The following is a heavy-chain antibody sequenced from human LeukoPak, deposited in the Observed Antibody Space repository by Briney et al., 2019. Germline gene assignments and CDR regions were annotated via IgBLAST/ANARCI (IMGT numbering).Heavy chain of an antibody. J-gene: IGHJ4*02. CDR3: ARRQGSSSYIAN. CDR2: IFYSGST. Sequence: PSETLSLTCTVSGGSISSSSYYWVWIRQPSGKGLEWIGNIFYSGSTYYNPSLKSRVTISVDTSKNQFSLKLSSVTAADTAVYYCARRQGSSSYIANWGQGTLVTVSS. V-gene: IGHV4-39*01. CDR1: GGSISSSSYY. D-gene: IGHD6-13*01.